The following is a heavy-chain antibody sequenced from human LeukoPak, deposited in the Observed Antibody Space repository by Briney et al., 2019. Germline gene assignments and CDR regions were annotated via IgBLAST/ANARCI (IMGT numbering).Heavy chain of an antibody. CDR1: GFTFSSYS. D-gene: IGHD3-22*01. CDR3: ARVGYYDSSGYYSEMWHAFDI. V-gene: IGHV3-21*01. J-gene: IGHJ3*02. CDR2: ISSSSSYI. Sequence: PGGSLRLSCAASGFTFSSYSMNWVRQAPGKGLEWVSSISSSSSYIYYADSVKGRFTISRDNAKNSLYLQMNSLRAEDTAVYYCARVGYYDSSGYYSEMWHAFDIWGQGTMVTVSS.